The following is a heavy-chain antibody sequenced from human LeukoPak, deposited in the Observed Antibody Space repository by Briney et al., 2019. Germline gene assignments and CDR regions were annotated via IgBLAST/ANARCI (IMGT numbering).Heavy chain of an antibody. Sequence: SETLSLTCAVSGYSLSSGYYWGWIRQPPGKGLEWIGSIYHSGSTYYNPSLKSRVTISVDTSKNQFSLKLSSVTAADTAVYYCARCIAVADSYYMDVWGKGTTVTVSS. CDR1: GYSLSSGYY. CDR3: ARCIAVADSYYMDV. V-gene: IGHV4-38-2*01. D-gene: IGHD6-19*01. CDR2: IYHSGST. J-gene: IGHJ6*03.